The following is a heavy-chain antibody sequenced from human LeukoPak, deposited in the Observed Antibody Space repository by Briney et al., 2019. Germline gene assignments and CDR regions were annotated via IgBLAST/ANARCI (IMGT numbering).Heavy chain of an antibody. D-gene: IGHD2-15*01. Sequence: GESLKISCKASGYTFTNSWIGWVRQKPGKGLEWMGIIWPGGSDTRYSPSFQGQVTISADKSITTAYLQWSSLKASDTTMYYCARRSCSGGWCYLDYWGQGTLVTVSS. CDR2: IWPGGSDT. J-gene: IGHJ4*02. V-gene: IGHV5-51*01. CDR3: ARRSCSGGWCYLDY. CDR1: GYTFTNSW.